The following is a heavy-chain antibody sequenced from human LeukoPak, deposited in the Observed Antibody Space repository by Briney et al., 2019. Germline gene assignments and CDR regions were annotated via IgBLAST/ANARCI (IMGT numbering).Heavy chain of an antibody. D-gene: IGHD3-3*01. J-gene: IGHJ5*02. CDR3: ATAVDFWSGYYTRWFDP. CDR2: ISGSGGST. CDR1: GYTFTSYA. Sequence: GASVKVSCKASGYTFTSYAMSWVRQAPGKGLEWVSAISGSGGSTYYADSVKGRFTISRDNSKNTLYLQMNSLRAEDTAVYYCATAVDFWSGYYTRWFDPRGQGTLVTVSS. V-gene: IGHV3-23*01.